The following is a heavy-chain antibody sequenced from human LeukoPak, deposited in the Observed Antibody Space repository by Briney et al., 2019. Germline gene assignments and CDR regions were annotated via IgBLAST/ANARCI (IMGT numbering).Heavy chain of an antibody. J-gene: IGHJ4*02. V-gene: IGHV4-59*01. CDR3: ARVLGYCSGGSCYSTSFDY. D-gene: IGHD2-15*01. CDR1: GGSISSYY. CDR2: IYYSGST. Sequence: SETLSLTCTVSGGSISSYYWSWIRQPPGKGVEWIGYIYYSGSTNYNPSLKSRVTISVDTSKNQFSLKLSSVTAADTAVYYCARVLGYCSGGSCYSTSFDYWGQGTLVTVSS.